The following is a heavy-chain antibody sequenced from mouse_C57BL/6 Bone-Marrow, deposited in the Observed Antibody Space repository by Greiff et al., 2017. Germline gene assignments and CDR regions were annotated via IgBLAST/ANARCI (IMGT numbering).Heavy chain of an antibody. J-gene: IGHJ4*01. Sequence: VQLQQPGAELVKPGASVKVSCKASGYTFTSYWMHWVKQRPGQGLEWIGRIHPSDSDTNYNQKFKGKATVTVDKSSSTAYMQLSSLTSEDSAVYYCAIPALTTVVATDAMDYWGQGTSVTVSS. CDR2: IHPSDSDT. D-gene: IGHD1-1*01. CDR1: GYTFTSYW. V-gene: IGHV1-74*01. CDR3: AIPALTTVVATDAMDY.